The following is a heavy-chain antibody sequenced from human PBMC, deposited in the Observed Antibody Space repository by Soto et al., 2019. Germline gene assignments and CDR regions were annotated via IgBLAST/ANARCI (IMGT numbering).Heavy chain of an antibody. D-gene: IGHD3-22*01. CDR3: ATIYDSSGYYYGNNWFDP. CDR1: GASINSGDYY. J-gene: IGHJ5*02. CDR2: IWHTGST. V-gene: IGHV4-31*03. Sequence: SETLSLTCNISGASINSGDYYWSWIRQHPGKGLEWIGYIWHTGSTYYNPSLKSRITISVDTSKNQFSLKLSSVTAADTAVYFCATIYDSSGYYYGNNWFDPWGQGTLVTVS.